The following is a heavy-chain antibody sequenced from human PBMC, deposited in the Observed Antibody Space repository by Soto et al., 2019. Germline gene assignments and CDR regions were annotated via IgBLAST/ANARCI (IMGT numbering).Heavy chain of an antibody. D-gene: IGHD2-15*01. CDR1: GFTFSGSA. CDR2: IRSKANSYAT. Sequence: GGSLRLSCAASGFTFSGSAMHWVRQASGKGLEWVGRIRSKANSYATAYAASVKGRFTISRDDSKNTAYLQMNSLKTEDTAVYYCTRHVGCSGGSCGYSFDYWGQGTLVTVSS. V-gene: IGHV3-73*01. CDR3: TRHVGCSGGSCGYSFDY. J-gene: IGHJ4*02.